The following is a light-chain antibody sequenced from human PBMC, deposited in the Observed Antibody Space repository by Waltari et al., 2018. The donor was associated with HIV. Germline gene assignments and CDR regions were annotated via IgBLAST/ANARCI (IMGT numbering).Light chain of an antibody. CDR1: SSGAGNSNL. V-gene: IGLV2-23*02. CDR3: CSYAGSVV. J-gene: IGLJ2*01. Sequence: QSALTQPASVSGSPGQSITIPRTGTSSGAGNSNLVPWYQQHPGKAPKLMIYEVSKRPSGVSNRFSGSKSGNTASLTISGLQAEDEADYYCCSYAGSVVFGGGTKLTVL. CDR2: EVS.